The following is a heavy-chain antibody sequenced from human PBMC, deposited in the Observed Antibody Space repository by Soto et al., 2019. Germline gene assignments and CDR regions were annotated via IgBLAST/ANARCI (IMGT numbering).Heavy chain of an antibody. Sequence: QVQLVQSGGEVKKPGASVKLSCTASGYTFTSYGISWVRQAPGQGREWMGWISAYNGKTNYAQKVQGRVTMTTETSTRTAYMDLRSLRSDDTAVYYCARGGDVNYDHGSDGWGQGTTVTVSS. V-gene: IGHV1-18*01. CDR3: ARGGDVNYDHGSDG. CDR2: ISAYNGKT. J-gene: IGHJ6*02. CDR1: GYTFTSYG. D-gene: IGHD5-12*01.